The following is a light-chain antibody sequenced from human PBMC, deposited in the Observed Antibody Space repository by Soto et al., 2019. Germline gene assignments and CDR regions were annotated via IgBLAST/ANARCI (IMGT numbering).Light chain of an antibody. CDR1: QSVSSSY. V-gene: IGKV3-20*01. CDR3: QQYGSSPPFT. Sequence: EIVLTQSPGTLSLSPGERATLSCRASQSVSSSYLAWYQQKPGQAPRLLIYGASSRANGIPDRFSGSGSWTDFTLTIIRLEPEDFAGYYCQQYGSSPPFTFGQGTRLEIK. J-gene: IGKJ5*01. CDR2: GAS.